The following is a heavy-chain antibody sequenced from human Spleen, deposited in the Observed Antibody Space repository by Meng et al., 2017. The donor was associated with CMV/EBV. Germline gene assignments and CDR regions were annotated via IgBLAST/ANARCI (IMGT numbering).Heavy chain of an antibody. CDR2: INSDGSST. CDR1: GFTFSSYG. Sequence: GESLKISCAASGFTFSSYGRHWVRQAPGKGLVWVARINSDGSSTYADSVKGRFTISRDNAKNTLYVQMNSLRPEDMATYYCAQFSDGYWGQGTLVTVSS. D-gene: IGHD3-3*02. CDR3: AQFSDGY. J-gene: IGHJ4*02. V-gene: IGHV3-74*01.